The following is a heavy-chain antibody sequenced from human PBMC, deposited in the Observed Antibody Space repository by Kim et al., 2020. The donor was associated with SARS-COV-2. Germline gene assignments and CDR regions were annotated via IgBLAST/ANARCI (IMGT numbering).Heavy chain of an antibody. Sequence: SETLSLTCAVYGGSFSGYYWSWIRQPPGKGLEWIGEINHSGSTNYNPSLKSRVTISVDTSKNQFSLKLSSVTAADTAVYYCARGEGAEGVRRGNWFDPWGQGTLVPVSS. CDR1: GGSFSGYY. J-gene: IGHJ5*02. CDR3: ARGEGAEGVRRGNWFDP. CDR2: INHSGST. D-gene: IGHD2-8*01. V-gene: IGHV4-34*01.